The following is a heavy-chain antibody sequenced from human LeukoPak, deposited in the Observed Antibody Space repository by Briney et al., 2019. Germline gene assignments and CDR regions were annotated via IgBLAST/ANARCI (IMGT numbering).Heavy chain of an antibody. CDR3: AKHLRATNTYLFYGLDV. CDR1: GFSFEDYG. Sequence: TGGSLRLSCEVSGFSFEDYGMHWVRQPPGKGLEWVSSINDNGDETDYADSVKGRLTVSRDNAKKSLYLQMNSLRPEDTALYYCAKHLRATNTYLFYGLDVWGPGTTVTVSS. V-gene: IGHV3-9*01. CDR2: INDNGDET. D-gene: IGHD2-8*01. J-gene: IGHJ6*02.